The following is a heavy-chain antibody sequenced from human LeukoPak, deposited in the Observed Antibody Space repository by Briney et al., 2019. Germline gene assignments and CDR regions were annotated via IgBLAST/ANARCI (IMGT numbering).Heavy chain of an antibody. CDR1: GFTVSSNY. CDR3: AKGRAGNYYYDSSDY. V-gene: IGHV3-66*01. Sequence: GGSLRLSCAASGFTVSSNYMSWVREAPGRGLEWVSVIYSGGNTYYADSVKGRFTISRDNSKNTLYLQMSSLRAEDTAVYYCAKGRAGNYYYDSSDYWGQGTLVTVSS. D-gene: IGHD3-22*01. CDR2: IYSGGNT. J-gene: IGHJ4*02.